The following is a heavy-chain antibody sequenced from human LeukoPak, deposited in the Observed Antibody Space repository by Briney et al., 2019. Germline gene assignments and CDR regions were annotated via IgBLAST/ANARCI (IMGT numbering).Heavy chain of an antibody. D-gene: IGHD3-3*01. CDR2: MNPNSGNT. J-gene: IGHJ6*02. Sequence: GASVKVSCKASGYTFTSYDINWVRQATGQGLEWMGWMNPNSGNTGYAQKFQGRVTMTRNTSISTAYMELSSLRSEDTAVYYCARVRGGGPYDFWSGYRYGMDVWGQGTTVTVSS. CDR1: GYTFTSYD. CDR3: ARVRGGGPYDFWSGYRYGMDV. V-gene: IGHV1-8*01.